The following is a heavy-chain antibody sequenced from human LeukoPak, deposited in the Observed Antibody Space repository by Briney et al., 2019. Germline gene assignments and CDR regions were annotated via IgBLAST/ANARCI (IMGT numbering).Heavy chain of an antibody. CDR3: AREPKAAAGITYYFDY. CDR2: ISWNGDRT. D-gene: IGHD6-13*01. J-gene: IGHJ4*02. V-gene: IGHV3-20*04. CDR1: GFMFDDHG. Sequence: PGGSLRLSCGASGFMFDDHGMSWVRQAPGKGLEWVSKISWNGDRTGYADSVKGRFTISRDNAKNSLYLQMNNLRVEDTAFYFFAREPKAAAGITYYFDYWGQGTLVTVSP.